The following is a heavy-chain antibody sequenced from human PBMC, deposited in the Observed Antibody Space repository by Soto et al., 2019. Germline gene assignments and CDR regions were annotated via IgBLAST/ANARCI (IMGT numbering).Heavy chain of an antibody. J-gene: IGHJ4*02. CDR2: IYYSGST. CDR1: GGSISIGGYY. Sequence: SETLSLTCTVSGGSISIGGYYWSWIRQHPGKGLEWIGYIYYSGSTYYNPSLKSRVTISVDTSKNQFSLKLSSVTAADTAVYYCARTPLPNCGGNCYSGSPFDYWGKGTLVPVSS. CDR3: ARTPLPNCGGNCYSGSPFDY. D-gene: IGHD2-21*02. V-gene: IGHV4-31*03.